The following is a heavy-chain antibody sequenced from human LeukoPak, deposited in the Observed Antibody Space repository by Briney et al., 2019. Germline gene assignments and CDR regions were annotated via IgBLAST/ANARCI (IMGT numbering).Heavy chain of an antibody. Sequence: SETLSLTCTVSGGSISSYYWSWIRQPPGKGLEWIGYIYYSGSTNYNPSLKSRVTISVDTSKNQFSLKLSSVTAADTAVYYCARGHLLFDYWGQGTLGTVSS. V-gene: IGHV4-59*01. CDR1: GGSISSYY. J-gene: IGHJ4*02. CDR3: ARGHLLFDY. CDR2: IYYSGST. D-gene: IGHD1-26*01.